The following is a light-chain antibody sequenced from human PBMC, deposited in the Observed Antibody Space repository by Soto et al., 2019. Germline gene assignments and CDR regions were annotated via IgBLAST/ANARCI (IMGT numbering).Light chain of an antibody. Sequence: QSVLTQPASVSGSPGQSITISCTGTSSDVGGYNYVSWYQQHPGKAPKLMIYEGSKRPSGVSNRFSGSKSGNTASLTISGLHAEDEADYSCCSYAGSSTFNVVFGGVTQLTVL. J-gene: IGLJ2*01. CDR1: SSDVGGYNY. CDR3: CSYAGSSTFNVV. V-gene: IGLV2-23*03. CDR2: EGS.